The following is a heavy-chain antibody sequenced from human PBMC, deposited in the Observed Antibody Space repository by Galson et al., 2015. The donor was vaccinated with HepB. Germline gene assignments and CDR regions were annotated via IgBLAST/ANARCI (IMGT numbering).Heavy chain of an antibody. CDR3: SRDEGAAAGTSHMDV. CDR1: GDSVSSNSAA. Sequence: CAISGDSVSSNSAAWNWIRQSPSRGLEWLGRTYYRSKWHNDYTVSVKSRITIKPDTSKNQFSLQLNSVTPEDTAVYYCSRDEGAAAGTSHMDVWGKGTTVTVSS. D-gene: IGHD6-13*01. V-gene: IGHV6-1*01. CDR2: TYYRSKWHN. J-gene: IGHJ6*03.